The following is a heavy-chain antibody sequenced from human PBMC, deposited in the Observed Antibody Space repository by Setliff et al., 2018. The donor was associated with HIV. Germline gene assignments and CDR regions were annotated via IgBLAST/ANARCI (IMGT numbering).Heavy chain of an antibody. V-gene: IGHV1-3*04. J-gene: IGHJ4*01. CDR2: VNTGKGDT. Sequence: ASVKVSCKASGYTLSSHYIHWVRQAPGQRPEWMGWVNTGKGDTKYSQRFQDRLTITTDSSASSVYMELSSLSSDDTAIYYCARDRFTLTSSIFGFWGHGTLVTVSS. CDR3: ARDRFTLTSSIFGF. CDR1: GYTLSSHY. D-gene: IGHD3-3*01.